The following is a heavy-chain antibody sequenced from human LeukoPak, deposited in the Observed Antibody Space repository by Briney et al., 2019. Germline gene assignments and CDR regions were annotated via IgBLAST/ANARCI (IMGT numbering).Heavy chain of an antibody. CDR1: GGTFSSYA. J-gene: IGHJ6*02. CDR3: ARVQDTAMIDYYGMDV. CDR2: IIPILGIA. V-gene: IGHV1-69*04. Sequence: ASVKVSCKASGGTFSSYAISWVRQAPGQGLEWMGRIIPILGIASYAQKFQGRVTITADKSTSTAYMELSSLRSEDTAVYYCARVQDTAMIDYYGMDVWGQGTTVTVSS. D-gene: IGHD5-18*01.